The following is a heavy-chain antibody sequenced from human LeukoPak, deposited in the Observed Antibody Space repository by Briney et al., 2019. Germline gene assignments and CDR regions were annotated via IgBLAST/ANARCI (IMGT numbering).Heavy chain of an antibody. D-gene: IGHD3-22*01. CDR1: GGSISSGGYS. J-gene: IGHJ4*02. Sequence: SLSLTCAVSGGSISSGGYSWSWIRQPPGKGLEWIGYIYHSGSTYYNPSLKSRVTISVDRSKNQFSLKLSSVTAADTAVYYCAGTRGYYYDSSGYIDYWGQGTLVTVSS. V-gene: IGHV4-30-2*01. CDR2: IYHSGST. CDR3: AGTRGYYYDSSGYIDY.